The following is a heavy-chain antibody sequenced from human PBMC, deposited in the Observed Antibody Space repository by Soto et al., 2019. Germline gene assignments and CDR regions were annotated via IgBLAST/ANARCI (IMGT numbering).Heavy chain of an antibody. J-gene: IGHJ4*02. Sequence: ASVKVSCKASGYTFTSYYMHWVRQAPGQGLEWMGIINPSGGSTSYAQKFQGRVTMTRDTSTSTVYMELSSLRSEDTAVYYCARGGVVVVPAAPFSFDYWGQGTLVTVSS. V-gene: IGHV1-46*03. CDR2: INPSGGST. CDR1: GYTFTSYY. D-gene: IGHD2-2*01. CDR3: ARGGVVVVPAAPFSFDY.